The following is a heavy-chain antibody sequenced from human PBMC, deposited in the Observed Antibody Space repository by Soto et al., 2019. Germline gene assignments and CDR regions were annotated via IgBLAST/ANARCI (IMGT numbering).Heavy chain of an antibody. Sequence: QVQLVESGGGVVQPGRSLRLSCAASGFTFSSYGMHWVRQAPGKGLEWVAVISYDGSNKYYADSVKGRFTISRDNSKNTLYLQMNSLRAEDTAVYYCAKDIVAGSGYWGQGTLVTVSS. CDR2: ISYDGSNK. D-gene: IGHD6-19*01. V-gene: IGHV3-30*18. CDR3: AKDIVAGSGY. J-gene: IGHJ4*02. CDR1: GFTFSSYG.